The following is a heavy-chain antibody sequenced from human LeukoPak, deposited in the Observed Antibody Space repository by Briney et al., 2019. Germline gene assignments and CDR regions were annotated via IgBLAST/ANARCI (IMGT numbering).Heavy chain of an antibody. Sequence: SETLSLTCTVSGGSISSYYWSWIRQPAGKGLEWIGRIYTSGSTNYNPSLKGRVTMSVDTSKNQFSLKLSSVTAADTAVYYCARGRGDCTNGVCSQYYYYMDVWGKGTTVTVSS. J-gene: IGHJ6*03. CDR1: GGSISSYY. CDR2: IYTSGST. CDR3: ARGRGDCTNGVCSQYYYYMDV. V-gene: IGHV4-4*07. D-gene: IGHD2-8*01.